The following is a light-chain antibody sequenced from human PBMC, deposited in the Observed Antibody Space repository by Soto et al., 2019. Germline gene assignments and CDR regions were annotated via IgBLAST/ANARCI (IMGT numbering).Light chain of an antibody. V-gene: IGKV3-20*01. J-gene: IGKJ3*01. CDR2: DAS. Sequence: DIVLTQSPGTLSLSPGERAILSCRASQSVVNSYLAWFQHKPGQAPRLLIHDASRRATGIPDRFSGSGSGTDFTFTISRLEPEDFAVYYCQQYGDSPFTFGPGTRVDIK. CDR3: QQYGDSPFT. CDR1: QSVVNSY.